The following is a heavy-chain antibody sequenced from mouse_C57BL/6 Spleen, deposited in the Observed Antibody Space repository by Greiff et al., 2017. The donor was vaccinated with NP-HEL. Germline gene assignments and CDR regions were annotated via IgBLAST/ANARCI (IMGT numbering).Heavy chain of an antibody. J-gene: IGHJ2*01. D-gene: IGHD3-2*02. V-gene: IGHV1-53*01. CDR3: VTAQATPAFFDY. Sequence: QVQLQQPGTELVKPGASVKLSCKASGYTFTSYWMHWVKQRPGQGLEWIGNINPSNGGTNYNEKFKSKATLTADKSSSTAYMQLSSLTSEDSAVYFCVTAQATPAFFDYWGQGTTLTVSS. CDR1: GYTFTSYW. CDR2: INPSNGGT.